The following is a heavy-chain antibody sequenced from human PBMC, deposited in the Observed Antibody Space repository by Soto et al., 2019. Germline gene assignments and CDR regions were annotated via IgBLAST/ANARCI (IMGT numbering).Heavy chain of an antibody. J-gene: IGHJ6*02. Sequence: SGPTLVNPTQTLTLTCTFSGFSLSTSGMCVSWIRQPPGKALEWLALIDWDDDKYYSTSLKTRLTISKDTSKNQVVLTITNMDPVDTATYYCARIGGIVVVPAATNYYYYYGMDVWGQGTTVTVSS. CDR2: IDWDDDK. D-gene: IGHD2-2*01. V-gene: IGHV2-70*01. CDR1: GFSLSTSGMC. CDR3: ARIGGIVVVPAATNYYYYYGMDV.